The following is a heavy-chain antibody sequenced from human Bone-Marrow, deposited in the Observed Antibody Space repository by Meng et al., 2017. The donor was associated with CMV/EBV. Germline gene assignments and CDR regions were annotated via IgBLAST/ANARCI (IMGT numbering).Heavy chain of an antibody. V-gene: IGHV3-30*02. CDR3: AKEPPYYYGSGSRGWFDP. D-gene: IGHD3-10*01. CDR2: IRYDGSNK. CDR1: GFTFSSYG. J-gene: IGHJ5*02. Sequence: GGSLRLSCAASGFTFSSYGMHWVRQAPGKGLEWVAFIRYDGSNKYYADSVKGRFTISRDNSKNTLYLQMNSLRAEDTAVYYCAKEPPYYYGSGSRGWFDPWGQGPRVTGSS.